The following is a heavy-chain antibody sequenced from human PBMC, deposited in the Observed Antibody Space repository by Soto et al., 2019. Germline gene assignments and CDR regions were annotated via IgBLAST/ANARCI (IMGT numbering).Heavy chain of an antibody. CDR1: GGSFSGYY. Sequence: PSETLSLTCAVYGGSFSGYYWSWIRQPPGKGLEWIGEINHSGSTNYNPSLKSRVTISVDTSKNQFSLKLSSVTAADTAVYYCASVHTHDYWGQGTLVTVSS. CDR2: INHSGST. V-gene: IGHV4-34*01. J-gene: IGHJ4*02. CDR3: ASVHTHDY. D-gene: IGHD2-15*01.